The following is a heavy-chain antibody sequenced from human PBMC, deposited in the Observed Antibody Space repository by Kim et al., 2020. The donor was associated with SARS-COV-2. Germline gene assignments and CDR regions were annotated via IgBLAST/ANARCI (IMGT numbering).Heavy chain of an antibody. CDR2: IYYSGST. D-gene: IGHD4-17*01. Sequence: SETLSLTCTVSGGSISSSSYYWGWIRQPPVKGLEWIGSIYYSGSTDYNPSLKSRVTISVDTSKNQFSLKLSSVTAADTAVYYCASDRGGDFPYSFDYWGQGTLVAVSS. V-gene: IGHV4-39*07. CDR3: ASDRGGDFPYSFDY. J-gene: IGHJ4*02. CDR1: GGSISSSSYY.